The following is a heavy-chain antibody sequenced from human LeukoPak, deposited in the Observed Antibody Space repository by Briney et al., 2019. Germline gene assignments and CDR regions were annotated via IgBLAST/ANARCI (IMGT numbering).Heavy chain of an antibody. J-gene: IGHJ5*02. D-gene: IGHD6-19*01. Sequence: ASVKVSCKASGYTFTSYYMHWVRQAPGQGLEWMGIINPSGGSTSYAQKFQGRVTMTEDTSTDTAYMELSSLRSEDTAVYHCATGGYSSGWYVTWFDPWGQGTLVTVSS. CDR3: ATGGYSSGWYVTWFDP. CDR1: GYTFTSYY. V-gene: IGHV1-46*01. CDR2: INPSGGST.